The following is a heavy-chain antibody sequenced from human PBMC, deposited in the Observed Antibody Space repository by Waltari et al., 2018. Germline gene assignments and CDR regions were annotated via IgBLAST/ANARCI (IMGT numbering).Heavy chain of an antibody. D-gene: IGHD3-22*01. CDR2: ISSSGSTI. CDR1: GFTISSYE. V-gene: IGHV3-48*03. J-gene: IGHJ3*02. Sequence: EVQLVESGGGLVQPGGSLRLSCAASGFTISSYEMNWVRQAPGKGLEWVSYISSSGSTIYYADSVKVRFTISRDNAKNSLYLQMNSLRAEDTAVYYCARDSSGGYDSSGYYSDAFDIWGQGTMVTVSS. CDR3: ARDSSGGYDSSGYYSDAFDI.